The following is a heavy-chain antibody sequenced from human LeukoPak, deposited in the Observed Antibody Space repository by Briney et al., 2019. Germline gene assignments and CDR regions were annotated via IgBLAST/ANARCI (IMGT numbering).Heavy chain of an antibody. J-gene: IGHJ5*02. D-gene: IGHD6-13*01. CDR1: GFTFSSYA. Sequence: GGSLRLSCAASGFTFSSYAMHWVRQAPGKGLEWVAVISYDGSNKYYADSVKGRFTISRDNSKNTLYLQMNSLRAEDTAVYYCARDKSEAGTWWFDPWGQGTLVTVSS. V-gene: IGHV3-30-3*01. CDR3: ARDKSEAGTWWFDP. CDR2: ISYDGSNK.